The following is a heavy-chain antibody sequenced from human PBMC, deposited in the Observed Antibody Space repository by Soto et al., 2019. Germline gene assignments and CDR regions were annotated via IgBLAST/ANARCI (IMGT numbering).Heavy chain of an antibody. Sequence: PGGSLRLSCAASGFTFSNAWMSWVRQAPGKGLEWVGRIKSKTDGGTTDYAAPVKGRFTISRDDSKNTLYLQMNSLKTEDTAVYYCTYIVVVPAAPDAFDIWGQGTMVTVSS. V-gene: IGHV3-15*01. CDR1: GFTFSNAW. D-gene: IGHD2-2*01. J-gene: IGHJ3*02. CDR3: TYIVVVPAAPDAFDI. CDR2: IKSKTDGGTT.